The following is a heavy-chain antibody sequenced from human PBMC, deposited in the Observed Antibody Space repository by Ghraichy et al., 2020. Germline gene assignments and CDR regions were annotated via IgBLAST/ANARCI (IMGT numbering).Heavy chain of an antibody. CDR3: ARGDCSSTSCYITYYYYYGMDV. Sequence: GGSLRLSCAASGFTFSSYWMSWVRQAPGKGLEWVANIKQDGSEKYYVDSVKGRFTISRDNAKNSLYLQMNSLRAEDTAVYYCARGDCSSTSCYITYYYYYGMDVWGQGTTVTVSS. J-gene: IGHJ6*02. CDR1: GFTFSSYW. CDR2: IKQDGSEK. D-gene: IGHD2-2*02. V-gene: IGHV3-7*01.